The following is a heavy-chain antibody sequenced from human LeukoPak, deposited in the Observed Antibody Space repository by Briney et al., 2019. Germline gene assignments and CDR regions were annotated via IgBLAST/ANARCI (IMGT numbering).Heavy chain of an antibody. V-gene: IGHV1-18*03. Sequence: ASVKVSCKASGYTFTSYGISWVRQAPGQGLEWMGLISAYNGNTNYAQKLQGRVTMTTDTSTSTAYMELRSLRSDDMAVYYCARIPIWSSSVYYYDSSGYYWAVDYWGQGTLVTVSS. CDR2: ISAYNGNT. J-gene: IGHJ4*02. CDR1: GYTFTSYG. D-gene: IGHD3-22*01. CDR3: ARIPIWSSSVYYYDSSGYYWAVDY.